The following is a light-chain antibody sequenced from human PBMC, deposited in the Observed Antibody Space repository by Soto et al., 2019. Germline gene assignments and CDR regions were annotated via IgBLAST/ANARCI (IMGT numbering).Light chain of an antibody. Sequence: EIVMTQSPATLSVSPGERATLSCRASQSVSSNLAWYQQKPGPAPRLLIYGASTRATGIPARFSGSGSVTEFTLNISSLQSEDFAVYYCQQYNNWPRVTFGGGTKVEIK. CDR1: QSVSSN. CDR2: GAS. V-gene: IGKV3-15*01. J-gene: IGKJ4*01. CDR3: QQYNNWPRVT.